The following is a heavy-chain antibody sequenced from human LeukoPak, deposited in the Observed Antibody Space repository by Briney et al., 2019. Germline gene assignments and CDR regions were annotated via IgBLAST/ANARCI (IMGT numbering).Heavy chain of an antibody. CDR2: IKQDGSEK. CDR1: GFTFSSYW. D-gene: IGHD1-20*01. CDR3: ARELITGIFDY. J-gene: IGHJ4*02. Sequence: GGSLRLSCAASGFTFSSYWMSWVRQAPGKGLEWVANIKQDGSEKYYVDSVKGRFTISRDNAKNSLYLQMNSLRAEDAAVYYCARELITGIFDYWGQGTLVTASS. V-gene: IGHV3-7*01.